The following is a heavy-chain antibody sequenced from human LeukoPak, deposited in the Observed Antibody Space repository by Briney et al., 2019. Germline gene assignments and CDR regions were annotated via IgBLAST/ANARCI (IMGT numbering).Heavy chain of an antibody. V-gene: IGHV4-59*01. Sequence: SETLSLTCIVSGGSISSYYWSWIRQPPVKGLEWIGYIYYSGSTNYNPSLKSRVTISVDTSKNQFSLKLSSVTAADTAVYYCARWAPGLSFDIWGQGTMVTVSS. J-gene: IGHJ3*02. CDR3: ARWAPGLSFDI. CDR2: IYYSGST. CDR1: GGSISSYY. D-gene: IGHD2-8*02.